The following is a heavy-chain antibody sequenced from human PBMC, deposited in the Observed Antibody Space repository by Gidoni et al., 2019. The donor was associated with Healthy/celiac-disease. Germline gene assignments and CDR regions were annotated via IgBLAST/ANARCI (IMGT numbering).Heavy chain of an antibody. D-gene: IGHD3-16*01. V-gene: IGHV3-33*01. J-gene: IGHJ3*02. CDR3: ARDGGALDAFDI. CDR1: GFTFSSYG. CDR2: IWYDGSNK. Sequence: QVQLVESGGGVVQPGRSLRLSCAASGFTFSSYGMHWVRQAPGKGLEWVAVIWYDGSNKYYADSVKGRFTISRDNSKNTLYLQMNSLRAEDTAVYYCARDGGALDAFDIWGQGTMVTVSS.